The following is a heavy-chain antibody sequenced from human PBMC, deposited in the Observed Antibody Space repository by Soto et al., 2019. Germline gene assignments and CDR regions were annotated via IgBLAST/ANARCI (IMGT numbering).Heavy chain of an antibody. J-gene: IGHJ6*03. CDR2: INPSGGST. CDR3: ARGRGLFSSSSYYYYYYMDV. CDR1: GYTFTSYH. V-gene: IGHV1-46*03. Sequence: ASVKVSCKASGYTFTSYHMHWVRQAPGQRLEWLGIINPSGGSTSYAQKFQGRVTMTRDTSTSTVYMELSSLRSEDTAVYYCARGRGLFSSSSYYYYYYMDVWGKGTTVTVSS. D-gene: IGHD6-6*01.